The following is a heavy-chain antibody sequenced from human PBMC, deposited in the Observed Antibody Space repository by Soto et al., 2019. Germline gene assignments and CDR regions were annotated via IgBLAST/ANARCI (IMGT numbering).Heavy chain of an antibody. CDR1: GGSISSSNW. D-gene: IGHD3-10*01. CDR3: ASRSDYYGSGSHIDY. Sequence: QVQLQESGPGLVKPSGTLSLTCAVSGGSISSSNWWSWVRQPPGKGLEWIGEIYHSGSTNYNPSLQSRVTISVDTSKNQFSLKRSSVTAADTAVYYCASRSDYYGSGSHIDYWGQGTLVTVSS. CDR2: IYHSGST. V-gene: IGHV4-4*02. J-gene: IGHJ4*02.